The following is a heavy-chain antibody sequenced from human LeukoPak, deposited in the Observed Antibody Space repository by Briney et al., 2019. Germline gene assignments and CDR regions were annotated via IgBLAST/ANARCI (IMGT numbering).Heavy chain of an antibody. D-gene: IGHD6-13*01. J-gene: IGHJ4*02. CDR2: INHSGLT. CDR1: GGSFSGYY. CDR3: ASSGIAALGPHY. V-gene: IGHV4-34*01. Sequence: SETLSLTCAVYGGSFSGYYWSCIRQPPGKALEWIGEINHSGLTNYNPSLKSRVTISVDTSKNQFSLKLSSVTAADTAVYYCASSGIAALGPHYWGQGTLVTVSS.